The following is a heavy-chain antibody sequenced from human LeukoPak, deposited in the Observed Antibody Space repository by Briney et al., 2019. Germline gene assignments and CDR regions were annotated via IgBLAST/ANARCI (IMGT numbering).Heavy chain of an antibody. CDR2: ISSSSSTI. V-gene: IGHV3-48*01. CDR3: ARAPNSSDYSAGYWYFDL. J-gene: IGHJ2*01. Sequence: GGSLRLSCAASGFTFSSYSMNWVRQAPGKGLEWVSYISSSSSTIYYADFVKGRFTIARDNSKNTMYLQMNNLRAEDTAVYSCARAPNSSDYSAGYWYFDLWGRGTLVTVSS. D-gene: IGHD3-22*01. CDR1: GFTFSSYS.